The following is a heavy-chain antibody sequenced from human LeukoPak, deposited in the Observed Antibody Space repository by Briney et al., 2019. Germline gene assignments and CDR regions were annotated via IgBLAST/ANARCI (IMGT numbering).Heavy chain of an antibody. Sequence: EGSLRLSCAASGFTFSDYYMSWIRQAPGKGLEWVSYISSSGSTIYYADSVKGRFTISRDNAKNSLYLQMNSLRAEDTAVYYCVSHGSGSYYISDFDYWGQGTLVTVSS. V-gene: IGHV3-11*01. CDR1: GFTFSDYY. CDR2: ISSSGSTI. D-gene: IGHD3-10*01. J-gene: IGHJ4*02. CDR3: VSHGSGSYYISDFDY.